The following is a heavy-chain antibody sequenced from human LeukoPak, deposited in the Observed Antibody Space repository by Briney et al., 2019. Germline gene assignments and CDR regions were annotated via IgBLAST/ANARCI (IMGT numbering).Heavy chain of an antibody. J-gene: IGHJ4*02. CDR1: GFTFSSYA. V-gene: IGHV3-23*01. Sequence: GGSLRLSCAASGFTFSSYAMSWVRQAPGKGLEWVSAISGSGGSTYYADSVKGRFTTSRDNSKNTLYLQMNSLRAEDTAVYYCAKTKFKLELRPDYWGQGTLVTVSS. CDR3: AKTKFKLELRPDY. CDR2: ISGSGGST. D-gene: IGHD1-7*01.